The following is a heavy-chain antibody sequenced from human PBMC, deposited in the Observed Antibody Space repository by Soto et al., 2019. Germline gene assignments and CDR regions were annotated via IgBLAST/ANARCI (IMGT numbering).Heavy chain of an antibody. CDR3: AGEYDSSGYSLGFDY. J-gene: IGHJ4*02. Sequence: QVQLVQSGAEVKKPGSSVKVSCKASGGTFSSYAISWVRQAPGQGLEWMGGIIPIFGTANYAQKFQGRVTIAAFASTSTASMELSSLRSEDTVLYYCAGEYDSSGYSLGFDYWGQGTLVTVSS. CDR1: GGTFSSYA. D-gene: IGHD3-22*01. CDR2: IIPIFGTA. V-gene: IGHV1-69*01.